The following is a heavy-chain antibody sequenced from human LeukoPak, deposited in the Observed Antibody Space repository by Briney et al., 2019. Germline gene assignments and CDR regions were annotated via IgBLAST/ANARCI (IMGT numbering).Heavy chain of an antibody. J-gene: IGHJ4*02. D-gene: IGHD3-3*01. CDR1: GFTFSSYS. Sequence: GGSLRLSCTASGFTFSSYSMNWVRQAPGKGLEWVSHISRSSTTVYYADSVKGRFTISRDNAKNSLYLQMNSLRAEDTAVYYCASVPTYSDFWSGYTIDYWGQGTLVTVSS. CDR3: ASVPTYSDFWSGYTIDY. CDR2: ISRSSTTV. V-gene: IGHV3-48*01.